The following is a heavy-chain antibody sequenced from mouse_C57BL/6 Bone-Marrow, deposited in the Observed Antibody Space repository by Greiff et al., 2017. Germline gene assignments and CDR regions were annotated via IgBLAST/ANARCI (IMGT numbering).Heavy chain of an antibody. Sequence: QVQLQQPGAELVKPGASVKLSCKASGYTFTSYWMQWVKQRPGQGLEWIGEIDPSDSYTNYHQKFKGKATLTVDTSSSTAYMQLSSLSSEDSAVYYCARGYDTTGYYYALDYGGQGTAVTVSA. CDR2: IDPSDSYT. CDR3: ARGYDTTGYYYALDY. CDR1: GYTFTSYW. J-gene: IGHJ4*01. D-gene: IGHD1-1*01. V-gene: IGHV1-50*01.